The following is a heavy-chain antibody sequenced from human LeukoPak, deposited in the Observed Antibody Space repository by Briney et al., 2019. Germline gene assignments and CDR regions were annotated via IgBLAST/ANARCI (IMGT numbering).Heavy chain of an antibody. D-gene: IGHD6-13*01. CDR2: FYYSGST. CDR3: ARDIAADYFDY. J-gene: IGHJ4*02. CDR1: GGSISRGGYS. V-gene: IGHV4-61*08. Sequence: SETLSLTCAVSGGSISRGGYSWSWIRQPPGKGLEWIGYFYYSGSTNYNPSLKSRVTISIDTSKNQFSLKLSSVTAADTAVYYCARDIAADYFDYWGQGTLVTVSS.